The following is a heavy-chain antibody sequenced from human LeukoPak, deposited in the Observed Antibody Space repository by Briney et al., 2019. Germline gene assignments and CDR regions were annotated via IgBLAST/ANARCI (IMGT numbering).Heavy chain of an antibody. V-gene: IGHV1-8*01. J-gene: IGHJ6*03. CDR2: MNPNSGNT. Sequence: ASVKVSCKASGYTFTSYDINWVRQATGQGLEWMGWMNPNSGNTGYAQKFQGRVTMTRNTSISTAYMELSSLRSEDTAVYYCATEVGSHRALSWSRVETPYYYYMDVWGKGTTVTVSS. CDR1: GYTFTSYD. CDR3: ATEVGSHRALSWSRVETPYYYYMDV. D-gene: IGHD6-13*01.